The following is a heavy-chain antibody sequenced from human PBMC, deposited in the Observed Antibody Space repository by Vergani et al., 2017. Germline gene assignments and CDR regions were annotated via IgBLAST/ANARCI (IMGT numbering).Heavy chain of an antibody. CDR3: ARARLGYCSGGSCYSYNWFDP. V-gene: IGHV1-3*01. Sequence: QVQLVQSGAEVKKPGASVKVSCKASGYTFTSYAMHWVRQAPGQRLEWMGWINAGNGNTKYSQKFQGRVTITRDTSASTAYMELSSLRSEDTAVYYCARARLGYCSGGSCYSYNWFDPWGQGTLVTVSS. CDR1: GYTFTSYA. CDR2: INAGNGNT. D-gene: IGHD2-15*01. J-gene: IGHJ5*02.